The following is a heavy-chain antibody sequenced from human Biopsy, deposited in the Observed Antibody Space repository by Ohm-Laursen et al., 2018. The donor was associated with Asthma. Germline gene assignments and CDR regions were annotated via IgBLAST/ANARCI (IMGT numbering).Heavy chain of an antibody. V-gene: IGHV3-30-3*01. CDR3: LRDTLGYYFDI. Sequence: SLRLSCSASGRHFGSYNMHWARQAPGKGLEWVAVITFDGSTQHYGDSVKGRFTISRDNSKNMLLLQMNSLRDEDTAVYYCLRDTLGYYFDIWGQGTQVTVSS. D-gene: IGHD6-13*01. J-gene: IGHJ4*02. CDR2: ITFDGSTQ. CDR1: GRHFGSYN.